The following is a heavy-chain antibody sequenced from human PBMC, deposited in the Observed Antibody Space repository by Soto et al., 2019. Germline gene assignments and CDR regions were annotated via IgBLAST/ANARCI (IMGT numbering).Heavy chain of an antibody. D-gene: IGHD1-20*01. J-gene: IGHJ4*02. CDR3: TRETVAGITGLDY. Sequence: GGSLRLSCAATGFTFNTYAMSWVRQAPGKGLEWVSGINDSGISPYYTDSVRGRFSISRDASENILYLQMNSLRVDDTALYYCTRETVAGITGLDYWGPGTLVTVSS. CDR2: INDSGISP. V-gene: IGHV3-23*01. CDR1: GFTFNTYA.